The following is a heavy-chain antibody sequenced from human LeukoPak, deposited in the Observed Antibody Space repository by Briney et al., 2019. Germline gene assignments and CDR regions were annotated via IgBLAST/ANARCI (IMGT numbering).Heavy chain of an antibody. CDR3: ARHPQEPGGIAAAGLFDY. J-gene: IGHJ4*02. CDR1: GYSISSGYY. V-gene: IGHV4-38-2*02. CDR2: IYYSGST. D-gene: IGHD6-13*01. Sequence: SETLSLTCTVSGYSISSGYYWGWIRQPPGKGLEWIGYIYYSGSTNYNPSLKSRVTISVDTSKNQFSLKLSSVTAADTAVYYCARHPQEPGGIAAAGLFDYWGQGTLVTVSS.